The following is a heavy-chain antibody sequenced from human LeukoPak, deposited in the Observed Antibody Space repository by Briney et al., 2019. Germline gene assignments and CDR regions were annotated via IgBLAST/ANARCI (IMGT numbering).Heavy chain of an antibody. Sequence: PSETLSLTCSVSGGSISSSSYYWGWIRQPPGKGLEWIGSIYYSGSTYYNPSLKSRVTISVDTSKNQFSLKLSSVTAADTAVYYCARVGTAVVPAAPYFDYWGQGTLVTVSS. J-gene: IGHJ4*02. CDR1: GGSISSSSYY. CDR2: IYYSGST. CDR3: ARVGTAVVPAAPYFDY. V-gene: IGHV4-39*01. D-gene: IGHD2-2*01.